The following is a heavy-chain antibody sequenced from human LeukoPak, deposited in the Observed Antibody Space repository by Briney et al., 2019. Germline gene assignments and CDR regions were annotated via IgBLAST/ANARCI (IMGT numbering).Heavy chain of an antibody. Sequence: GVPLRLSCAASGHAFRSYDIPWVRRATGKGLEWVAFIRSDGCNTFYADSVKGRFSISRDNPKNTLYLHMNSLRAEDTAVYYCAKDLAVATDSPYCFDPWGQGSLVGVFS. J-gene: IGHJ5*02. CDR2: IRSDGCNT. D-gene: IGHD5-12*01. V-gene: IGHV3-30*02. CDR1: GHAFRSYD. CDR3: AKDLAVATDSPYCFDP.